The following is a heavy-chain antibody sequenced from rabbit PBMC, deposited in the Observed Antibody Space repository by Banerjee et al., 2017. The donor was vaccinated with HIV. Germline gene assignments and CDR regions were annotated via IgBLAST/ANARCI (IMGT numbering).Heavy chain of an antibody. D-gene: IGHD1-1*01. Sequence: QEQLVESGGGLVQPTGSLTLTCKASGFSFGDRDVMCWVRQAPGKGLEWIACINASTSKPVYATRASGRFTISRTSSTTVTLRMTSLTAADRATYFCARDLVGVIGWNFYLWGQGTLVTVS. V-gene: IGHV1S45*01. CDR3: ARDLVGVIGWNFYL. CDR2: INASTSKP. J-gene: IGHJ4*01. CDR1: GFSFGDRDV.